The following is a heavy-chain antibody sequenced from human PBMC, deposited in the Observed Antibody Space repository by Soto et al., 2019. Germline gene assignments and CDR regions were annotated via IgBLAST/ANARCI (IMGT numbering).Heavy chain of an antibody. Sequence: GESLKISCKGSGYSFAGYWITWVRQKPGKGLEWMGRIDPSDSQTYYSPSFRGHVTISVTKSITTVFLQWSSLRASGTAMYYCARQIYDSDTGPNFQYYFDSWGQGTPVAVSS. D-gene: IGHD3-22*01. CDR1: GYSFAGYW. CDR3: ARQIYDSDTGPNFQYYFDS. J-gene: IGHJ4*02. CDR2: IDPSDSQT. V-gene: IGHV5-10-1*01.